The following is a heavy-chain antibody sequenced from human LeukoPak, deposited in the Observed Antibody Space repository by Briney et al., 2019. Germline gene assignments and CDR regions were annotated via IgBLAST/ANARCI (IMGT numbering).Heavy chain of an antibody. V-gene: IGHV5-51*01. CDR1: GYTFNSYW. J-gene: IGHJ4*02. D-gene: IGHD3-22*01. Sequence: GESLKISCKGSGYTFNSYWIGRVRQTSGKGLEWLGNIYPGDSDTRYSPSFQGQVTISVDRSTSTTYLQWASLQASDTGIYYCARATDYYDSSGYYSSNFDYWGQGTLVTVSS. CDR2: IYPGDSDT. CDR3: ARATDYYDSSGYYSSNFDY.